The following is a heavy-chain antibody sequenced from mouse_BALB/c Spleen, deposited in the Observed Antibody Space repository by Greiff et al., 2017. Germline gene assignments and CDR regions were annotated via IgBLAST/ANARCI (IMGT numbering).Heavy chain of an antibody. J-gene: IGHJ4*01. CDR1: GFTFSDYY. Sequence: EVQLVESGGGLVKPGGSLKLSCAASGFTFSDYYMYWVRQTPEKRLEWVATISDGGSYTYYPDSVKGRFTISRDNAKINLYLQMSSLKSEDTAMYYCARGGNYVRAMDYWGQGTSVTVSS. V-gene: IGHV5-4*02. CDR3: ARGGNYVRAMDY. D-gene: IGHD2-1*01. CDR2: ISDGGSYT.